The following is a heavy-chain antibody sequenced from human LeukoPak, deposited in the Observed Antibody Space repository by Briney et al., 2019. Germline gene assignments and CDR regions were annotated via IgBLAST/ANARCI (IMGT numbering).Heavy chain of an antibody. J-gene: IGHJ4*02. CDR3: ARGLASGYPPIPFDY. D-gene: IGHD3-3*01. V-gene: IGHV4-39*07. CDR1: GGSISSSSYY. Sequence: SETLSLTCTVSGGSISSSSYYWGWIRQPPGKGLEWIGSIYYSGSTYYNPSLKSRVTISVDTSKNQFSLSLDSVTAADTAVYYCARGLASGYPPIPFDYWGQGTLVTVSS. CDR2: IYYSGST.